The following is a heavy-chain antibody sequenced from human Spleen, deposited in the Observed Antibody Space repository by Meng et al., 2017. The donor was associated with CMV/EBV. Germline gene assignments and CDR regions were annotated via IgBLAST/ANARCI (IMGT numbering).Heavy chain of an antibody. CDR2: SSAYNGNT. V-gene: IGHV1-18*01. D-gene: IGHD3-3*01. CDR1: GYSFTSYA. Sequence: ASVKVSCKASGYSFTSYAFSWVRQAPGQGLEYMGWSSAYNGNTKYAKKFQGRVTMTTDTSTSTVYMELRSLRSDDTAVYYCARDLRFLEWVSQGHALDYWGQGTLVTVSS. J-gene: IGHJ4*02. CDR3: ARDLRFLEWVSQGHALDY.